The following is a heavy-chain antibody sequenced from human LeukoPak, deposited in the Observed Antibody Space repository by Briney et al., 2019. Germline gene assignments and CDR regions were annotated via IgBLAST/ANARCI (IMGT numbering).Heavy chain of an antibody. J-gene: IGHJ6*03. D-gene: IGHD1-1*01. CDR1: GGTFSSYT. CDR3: ARVANTINWIERYYYMDV. Sequence: SVKVSCKASGGTFSSYTISWVRQAPGQGLEWMGRIIPILGIANYAQKFQGRVTITADKSTITAYMELSSLRSEDTAVYYCARVANTINWIERYYYMDVWGKGTTVTVSS. V-gene: IGHV1-69*02. CDR2: IIPILGIA.